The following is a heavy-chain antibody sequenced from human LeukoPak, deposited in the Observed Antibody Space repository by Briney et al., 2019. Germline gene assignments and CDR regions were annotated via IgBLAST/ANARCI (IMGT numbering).Heavy chain of an antibody. J-gene: IGHJ4*02. CDR1: GDFVSSSSAA. D-gene: IGHD3-3*01. Sequence: SQTLSLTCAISGDFVSSSSAAWNWVSQAPSRGLEWLGWTYLRTNYYHDFAESVKSRISINADTSKNQVSLQLNSVTPEDTAVYYCARDGGPTGVLNVDYWGKGTLVTVSS. CDR2: TYLRTNYYH. V-gene: IGHV6-1*01. CDR3: ARDGGPTGVLNVDY.